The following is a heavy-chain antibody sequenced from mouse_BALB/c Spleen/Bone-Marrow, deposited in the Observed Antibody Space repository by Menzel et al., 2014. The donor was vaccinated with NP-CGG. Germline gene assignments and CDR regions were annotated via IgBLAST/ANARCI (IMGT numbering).Heavy chain of an antibody. CDR3: ARFYYSGSSYFDV. CDR2: ISDGGSYT. V-gene: IGHV5-4*02. D-gene: IGHD1-1*01. J-gene: IGHJ1*01. Sequence: EVQRVESGGGLVKPGGSLKLSCAASGFTFSDYYMYWVRQTPEKRLEWVATISDGGSYTYYPDSVKGRFTISRDNAKNNLYLQMSSLKSEDTAMYYCARFYYSGSSYFDVWGAGTTVTVSS. CDR1: GFTFSDYY.